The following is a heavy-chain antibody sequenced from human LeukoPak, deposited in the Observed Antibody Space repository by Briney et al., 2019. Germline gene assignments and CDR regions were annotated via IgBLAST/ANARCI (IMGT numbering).Heavy chain of an antibody. J-gene: IGHJ6*03. D-gene: IGHD6-13*01. Sequence: GGSLRLSCAASGYTFTSYDINWVRQATGQGLEWMGWMNPNSGNTGYAQKFQGRVTITRNTAISTAYMELSSLRSEDTAVYYCARGGPPSIAAAGSHYYYMDVWGKGTTVTVSS. CDR2: MNPNSGNT. CDR1: GYTFTSYD. V-gene: IGHV1-8*03. CDR3: ARGGPPSIAAAGSHYYYMDV.